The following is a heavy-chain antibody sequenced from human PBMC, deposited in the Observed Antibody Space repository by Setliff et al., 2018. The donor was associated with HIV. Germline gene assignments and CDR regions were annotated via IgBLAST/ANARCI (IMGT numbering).Heavy chain of an antibody. V-gene: IGHV3-23*03. Sequence: GGSLRLSCAASGFTFSNFAMSWVRQAPGKGLEWVSVIFSGDSTTHYADSVMGRFTISRDNSENMLYLQMNSLRAEDTAIYYCAKKGYNYGPYHFGNWGQGTLVTSPQ. D-gene: IGHD5-18*01. J-gene: IGHJ4*02. CDR1: GFTFSNFA. CDR3: AKKGYNYGPYHFGN. CDR2: IFSGDSTT.